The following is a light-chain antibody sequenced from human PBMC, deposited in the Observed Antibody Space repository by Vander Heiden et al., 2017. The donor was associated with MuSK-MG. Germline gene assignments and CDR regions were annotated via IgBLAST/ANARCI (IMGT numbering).Light chain of an antibody. Sequence: QSVLTQPPSVSAAPGQRVTISCPVSSSNIGAGYDVHWYQQLPGTAPKLLIYGNSNRPSGVPDRFSGSKSGTSASLAITGLQAEDEADYYCQSYDSSLHVVFGGGTKLTVL. J-gene: IGLJ2*01. V-gene: IGLV1-40*01. CDR1: SSNIGAGYD. CDR2: GNS. CDR3: QSYDSSLHVV.